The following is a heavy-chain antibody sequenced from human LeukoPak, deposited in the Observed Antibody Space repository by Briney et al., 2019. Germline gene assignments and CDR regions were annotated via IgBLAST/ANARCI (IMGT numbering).Heavy chain of an antibody. CDR2: IYYSGST. D-gene: IGHD5-18*01. V-gene: IGHV4-39*07. CDR1: GGSISSSSYY. Sequence: SETLSLTCTVSGGSISSSSYYWGWIRQPPGKGLEWNGSIYYSGSTYYNPSLKSRVTISVDTSKNQFSLKLSSVTAADTAVYYCAREGGCSYGRPRYFDYWGQGTLVTVSS. J-gene: IGHJ4*02. CDR3: AREGGCSYGRPRYFDY.